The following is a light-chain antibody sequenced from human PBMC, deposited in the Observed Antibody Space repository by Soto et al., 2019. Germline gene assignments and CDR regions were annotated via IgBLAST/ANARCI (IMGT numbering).Light chain of an antibody. J-gene: IGKJ2*01. CDR1: QSISSW. V-gene: IGKV1-5*03. Sequence: EIQVTKSPSTMSASLGTRLIIICRASQSISSWLAWYQQKTGKAPKLLIYKASSLESGVPSRFSGSGSGTEFTLTISSLQPDDFATYYCQQYNSYPYTFGQGTKVDIK. CDR2: KAS. CDR3: QQYNSYPYT.